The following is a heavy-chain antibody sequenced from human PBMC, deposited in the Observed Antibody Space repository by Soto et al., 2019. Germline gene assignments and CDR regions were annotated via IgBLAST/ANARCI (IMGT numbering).Heavy chain of an antibody. Sequence: ASVKVPCKASGYAWTRYAMHWVRQAPGQRLEWMGWINAGNGNTKYSQKFQGRVTITRDTSASTAYMELSSLRSEDTAVYYCASRYGDYSDAFDIWGQGTMVTVSS. CDR3: ASRYGDYSDAFDI. D-gene: IGHD4-17*01. V-gene: IGHV1-3*01. J-gene: IGHJ3*02. CDR2: INAGNGNT. CDR1: GYAWTRYA.